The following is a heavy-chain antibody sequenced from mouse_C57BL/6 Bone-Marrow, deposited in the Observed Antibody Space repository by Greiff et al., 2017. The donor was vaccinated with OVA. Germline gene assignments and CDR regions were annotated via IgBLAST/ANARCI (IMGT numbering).Heavy chain of an antibody. D-gene: IGHD2-2*01. CDR1: GYTFTSYW. CDR2: IDPSDSYT. J-gene: IGHJ3*01. CDR3: ARRNGYPWFAY. Sequence: QVQLQQPGAELVKPGASVKLSCKASGYTFTSYWMQWVKQRPGQGLEWIGEIDPSDSYTNYNQKFKGKATLTVDTSSSTAYMQLSSLTSEDSAVYYCARRNGYPWFAYWGQGTLVTVSA. V-gene: IGHV1-50*01.